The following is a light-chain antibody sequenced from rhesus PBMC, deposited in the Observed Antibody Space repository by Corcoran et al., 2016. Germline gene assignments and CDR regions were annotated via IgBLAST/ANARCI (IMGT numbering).Light chain of an antibody. CDR2: GAS. Sequence: EIVMTQSPATLSLSPGERATLSCRASQSVTRNLAWYQQKPGQAPQLLLHGASRTATGIPDRSSGSGYGTDFTLIISSLEPEDVGVYYCQQDYSWPLTCGGGTKVELK. CDR1: QSVTRN. CDR3: QQDYSWPLT. J-gene: IGKJ4*01. V-gene: IGKV3-42*01.